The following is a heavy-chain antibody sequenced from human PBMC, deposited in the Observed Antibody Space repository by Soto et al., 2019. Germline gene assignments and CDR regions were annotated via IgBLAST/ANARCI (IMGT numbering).Heavy chain of an antibody. CDR2: INPKSGGT. D-gene: IGHD2-8*01. Sequence: GASVKVSCTASGYSFTDYHIHWVRQAPGQGLEWLGRINPKSGGTSTAQKFQGWVTMTTDTSISTASMELTRLTSDDTAIYYCARGDSTDCSNGVCSFFYNHDMDVWGQGTTGTVS. CDR1: GYSFTDYH. V-gene: IGHV1-2*04. J-gene: IGHJ6*02. CDR3: ARGDSTDCSNGVCSFFYNHDMDV.